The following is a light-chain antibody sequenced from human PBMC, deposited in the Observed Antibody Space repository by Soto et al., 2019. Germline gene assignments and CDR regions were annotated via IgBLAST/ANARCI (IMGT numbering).Light chain of an antibody. J-gene: IGKJ3*01. Sequence: IQLTQSPSSLSASEGHRVSITCRASQDIKTYLAWYQQKQGKAPKLLISGTFTLQSGVPSRFNGSGSGTDFTLTISRLQPEDFATYYCQHLNNYPPFTFGPGTKVDLE. CDR1: QDIKTY. CDR3: QHLNNYPPFT. V-gene: IGKV1-9*01. CDR2: GTF.